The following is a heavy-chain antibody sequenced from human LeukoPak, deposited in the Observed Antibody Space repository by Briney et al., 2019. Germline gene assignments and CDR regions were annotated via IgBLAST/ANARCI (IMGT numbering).Heavy chain of an antibody. J-gene: IGHJ4*02. CDR3: ARRRRDGYIDY. V-gene: IGHV5-51*01. CDR2: IYPGDSNT. CDR1: GYSFTSYW. Sequence: GESLKISCQGSGYSFTSYWIGWVRQTPGKGLGWMGSIYPGDSNTKYNPSFQGQVIISADKSISTAYLQWSSLKPSDTAMYYCARRRRDGYIDYWGQGTLVTVSS. D-gene: IGHD5-24*01.